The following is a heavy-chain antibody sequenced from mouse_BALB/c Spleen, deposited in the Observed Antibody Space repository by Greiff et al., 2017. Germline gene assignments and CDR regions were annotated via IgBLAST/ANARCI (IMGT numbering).Heavy chain of an antibody. V-gene: IGHV5-4*02. CDR3: ARGNYYAMDY. CDR2: ISDGGSYT. Sequence: EVKLMESGGGLVKPGGSLKLSCAASGFTFSDYYMYWVRQTPEKRLEWVATISDGGSYTYYPDSVKGRFTISRDNAKNNLYLQMSSLKSEDTAMYYCARGNYYAMDYWGQGTSGTVSS. D-gene: IGHD2-1*01. J-gene: IGHJ4*01. CDR1: GFTFSDYY.